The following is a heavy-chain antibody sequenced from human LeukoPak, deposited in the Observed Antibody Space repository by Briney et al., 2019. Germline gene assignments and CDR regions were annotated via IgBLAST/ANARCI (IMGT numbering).Heavy chain of an antibody. V-gene: IGHV4-34*01. CDR2: INHIGST. Sequence: PSETLSLTCTVSGVSISATAYYWGWIRQPPGKGLEWIGEINHIGSTNYNPSLKTRVTISLDTSKNQFSLKLTSVTAADTAVYYCARSRARLWGFDYWGQGTLVTVSS. CDR3: ARSRARLWGFDY. D-gene: IGHD5-18*01. CDR1: GVSISATAYY. J-gene: IGHJ4*02.